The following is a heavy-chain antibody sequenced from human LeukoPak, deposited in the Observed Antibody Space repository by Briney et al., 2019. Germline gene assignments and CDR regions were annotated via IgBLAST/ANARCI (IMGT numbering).Heavy chain of an antibody. J-gene: IGHJ4*02. CDR2: INAGNGHT. V-gene: IGHV1-3*01. CDR3: ARGFDNYDILTGYYLPSLDS. Sequence: ASVKVSFKASGYTFTTYTIHWVRQAPGQRLEWMGWINAGNGHTKSSQKFQGRVTITRDTSASTAYMVLSSLRSEDTAVYYCARGFDNYDILTGYYLPSLDSWGQGTLVTVSS. D-gene: IGHD3-9*01. CDR1: GYTFTTYT.